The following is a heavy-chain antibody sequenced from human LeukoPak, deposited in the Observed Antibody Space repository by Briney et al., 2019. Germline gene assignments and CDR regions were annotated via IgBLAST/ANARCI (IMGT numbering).Heavy chain of an antibody. CDR3: ARHRRRPLLSTVTTSPQFDY. CDR2: INHSGST. Sequence: SETLSPTCAVYGGSFSGYYWSWIRQPPGKGLEWMGEINHSGSTNHNPSLKSPFTISVDTSTNHFSMKLSSVTAADTAVYYCARHRRRPLLSTVTTSPQFDYWGQGTLVTVSS. D-gene: IGHD4-17*01. CDR1: GGSFSGYY. V-gene: IGHV4-34*01. J-gene: IGHJ4*02.